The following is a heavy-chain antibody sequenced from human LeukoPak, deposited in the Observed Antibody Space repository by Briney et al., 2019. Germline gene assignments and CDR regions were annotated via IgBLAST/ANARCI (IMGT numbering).Heavy chain of an antibody. CDR1: GYTFTSYY. Sequence: GASVKVSCKASGYTFTSYYMHWVRQAPGQGLERMGIINPSGGSTSYAQKFQGRVTMTRNTSISTAYMELSSLRSEDTAVYYCARGAYYGDYAPDYWGQGTLVTVSS. CDR2: INPSGGST. D-gene: IGHD4-17*01. V-gene: IGHV1-46*01. CDR3: ARGAYYGDYAPDY. J-gene: IGHJ4*02.